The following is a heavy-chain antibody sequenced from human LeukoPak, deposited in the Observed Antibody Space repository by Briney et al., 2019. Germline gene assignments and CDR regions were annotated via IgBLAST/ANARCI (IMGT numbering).Heavy chain of an antibody. Sequence: ASVKVSCKASGGTFSSYAISWVRQAPGQGLEWMGRIIPIFGTANYAQKFLGRVTITTDESTSTAYMELSSLRSEDTAVYYCARNKLPLGAFDIWGQGTMVTVSS. D-gene: IGHD1-7*01. CDR3: ARNKLPLGAFDI. V-gene: IGHV1-69*05. J-gene: IGHJ3*02. CDR1: GGTFSSYA. CDR2: IIPIFGTA.